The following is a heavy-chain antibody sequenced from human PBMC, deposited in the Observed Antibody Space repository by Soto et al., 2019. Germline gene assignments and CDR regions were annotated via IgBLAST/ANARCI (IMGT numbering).Heavy chain of an antibody. J-gene: IGHJ4*02. Sequence: EVQLLESGGGLVQPGGSLRLSCAASGFTFNNYAMTWVRRAPGKGLEWVSALSGGGDTTSYADSVKGRFTVSRDGSKNPLYLQMSRLRAEDTAIYYCAKGRGGSGSLTPRVDFWGQGTLVTVSS. CDR3: AKGRGGSGSLTPRVDF. D-gene: IGHD3-10*01. CDR2: LSGGGDTT. V-gene: IGHV3-23*01. CDR1: GFTFNNYA.